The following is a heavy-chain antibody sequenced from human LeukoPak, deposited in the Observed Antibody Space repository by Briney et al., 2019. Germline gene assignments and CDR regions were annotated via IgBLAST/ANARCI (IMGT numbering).Heavy chain of an antibody. Sequence: PSETLSLTCAVYGGSFSGYYWSWIRQPPGKGLEWIGYIYESGHTSYNPSLKNRVTMSIDTFKNQFSLKVTFLTAADTAVYYCARHPFGSARYDPWGQGTLVTVSS. CDR1: GGSFSGYY. D-gene: IGHD3-10*01. V-gene: IGHV4-59*08. CDR3: ARHPFGSARYDP. CDR2: IYESGHT. J-gene: IGHJ5*02.